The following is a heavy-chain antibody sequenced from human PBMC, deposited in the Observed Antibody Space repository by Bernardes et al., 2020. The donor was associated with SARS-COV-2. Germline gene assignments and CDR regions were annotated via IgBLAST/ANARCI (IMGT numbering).Heavy chain of an antibody. D-gene: IGHD3-3*01. V-gene: IGHV4-59*08. Sequence: ETLSLTCTVSGASIGRYYWSWIRQPPGKGLEWIGYIYYTGSTNYNPSLKSRVTMSIGTSKTQFSLKLSSVTAADTAVYYCARHPPREWAVMGEFDYWGQGTLVTVSS. CDR2: IYYTGST. CDR3: ARHPPREWAVMGEFDY. CDR1: GASIGRYY. J-gene: IGHJ4*02.